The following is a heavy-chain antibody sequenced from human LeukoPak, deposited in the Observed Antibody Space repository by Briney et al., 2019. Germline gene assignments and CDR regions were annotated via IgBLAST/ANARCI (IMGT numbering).Heavy chain of an antibody. J-gene: IGHJ4*02. D-gene: IGHD4-17*01. CDR2: ISGSGGST. CDR3: AKGTRMTTVTNFDY. CDR1: GFTFSSYA. V-gene: IGHV3-23*01. Sequence: GGSLRLSRAASGFTFSSYAMSWVRQAPGKGLEWVSAISGSGGSTYYADSVKGRFTISRDNSKNTLYLQMNSLRAEDTAVYYCAKGTRMTTVTNFDYWGQGTLVTVSS.